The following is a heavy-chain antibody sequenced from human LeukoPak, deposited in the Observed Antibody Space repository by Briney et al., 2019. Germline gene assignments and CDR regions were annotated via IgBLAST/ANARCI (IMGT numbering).Heavy chain of an antibody. V-gene: IGHV3-7*01. CDR2: IKQDGSEK. D-gene: IGHD6-19*01. CDR3: AREGLAVAGSAFDI. CDR1: GFTFSSYW. J-gene: IGHJ3*02. Sequence: WGVLRLSCAASGFTFSSYWMSWVRQAPGKGLEWVANIKQDGSEKYYVDSVKGRFTISRDNAKNSLYLQMNSLRAEDTAVYYCAREGLAVAGSAFDIWGQGTMVTVSS.